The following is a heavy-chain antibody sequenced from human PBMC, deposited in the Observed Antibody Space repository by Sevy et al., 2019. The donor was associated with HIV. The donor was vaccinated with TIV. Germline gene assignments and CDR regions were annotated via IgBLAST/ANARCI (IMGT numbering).Heavy chain of an antibody. D-gene: IGHD2-8*02. CDR3: ANRRVQSGLSGGGASYGWDV. V-gene: IGHV3-23*01. CDR2: LIGDGSRT. J-gene: IGHJ6*02. Sequence: GGSLRLSCAASGFSFSNYAMSWVRQAPGKGLEWVSTLIGDGSRTYYADSVTGRFTISRDNSRNTLYLQMNSLRAEDTAVYYCANRRVQSGLSGGGASYGWDVCGQGTTVTVSS. CDR1: GFSFSNYA.